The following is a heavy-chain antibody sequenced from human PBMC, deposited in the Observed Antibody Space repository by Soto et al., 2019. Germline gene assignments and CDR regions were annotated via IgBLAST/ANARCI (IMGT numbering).Heavy chain of an antibody. D-gene: IGHD3-22*01. V-gene: IGHV4-30-4*01. Sequence: SETLSLTCTVSGGSISSGDYYWSWIRQPPGKGLEWIGYIYYSGSTYYNPSLKSRVTISVDTSKNQFSLKLSSVTAADTAVYYCASLEYDSSGYPDDYWGQGTLVTVSS. CDR2: IYYSGST. CDR1: GGSISSGDYY. J-gene: IGHJ4*02. CDR3: ASLEYDSSGYPDDY.